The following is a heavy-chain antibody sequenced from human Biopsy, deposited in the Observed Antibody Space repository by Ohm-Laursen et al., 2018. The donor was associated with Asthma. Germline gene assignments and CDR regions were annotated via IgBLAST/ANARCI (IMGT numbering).Heavy chain of an antibody. CDR1: GGTFRTYA. D-gene: IGHD3-16*01. J-gene: IGHJ6*02. Sequence: SVKVSRTASGGTFRTYAFNWERQAPGQGLEWMGGIISMKGVPKVAQNSQGRVTITADESTSTAYMEMSSLRSEDTAVYYCARVDAIMISGDFYFYSGFDLWGQGTTVRVSS. CDR3: ARVDAIMISGDFYFYSGFDL. V-gene: IGHV1-69*10. CDR2: IISMKGVP.